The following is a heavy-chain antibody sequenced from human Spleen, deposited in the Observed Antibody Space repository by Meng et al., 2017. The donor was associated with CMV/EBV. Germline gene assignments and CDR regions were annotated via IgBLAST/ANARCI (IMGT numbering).Heavy chain of an antibody. J-gene: IGHJ4*02. V-gene: IGHV3-74*01. CDR2: INTDGSRT. CDR3: ARDESAYGGPTTD. CDR1: GFTFSSYW. Sequence: GESLKISCAASGFTFSSYWMHWVRQAPGKGLVWVSRINTDGSRTSYADSVKGRFTISRDNAKNTLYLQMNSLRAEDTALYYCARDESAYGGPTTDWGQGTLVTVSS. D-gene: IGHD4-23*01.